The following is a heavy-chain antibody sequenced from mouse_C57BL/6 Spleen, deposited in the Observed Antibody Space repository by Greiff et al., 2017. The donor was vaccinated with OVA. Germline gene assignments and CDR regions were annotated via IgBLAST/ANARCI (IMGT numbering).Heavy chain of an antibody. CDR1: GYTFTSYW. CDR2: IDPSDSYT. D-gene: IGHD2-2*01. J-gene: IGHJ1*03. V-gene: IGHV1-50*01. Sequence: QVHVKQPGAELVKPGASVKLSCKASGYTFTSYWMQWVKQRPGQGLEWIGEIDPSDSYTNYNQKFKGKATLTVDTSSSTAYMQLSSLTSEDSAVYYCARRVSMVTRDFDVWGTGTTVTVSS. CDR3: ARRVSMVTRDFDV.